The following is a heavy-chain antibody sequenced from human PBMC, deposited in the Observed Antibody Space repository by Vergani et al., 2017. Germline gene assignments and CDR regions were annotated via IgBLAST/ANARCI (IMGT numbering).Heavy chain of an antibody. Sequence: QLQLQESGPGLVKPSETLSLTCTVPGGSITYGAFYWGWIRQSPGKGLEWIGSIYYSENKFYNPSLECRVTLSIDTTKNQFSLKLKSVTAADTAVYYCARCFRDEGMIYGGTVENWFDPWGQGTLVTVSS. CDR1: GGSITYGAFY. V-gene: IGHV4-39*01. CDR2: IYYSENK. CDR3: ARCFRDEGMIYGGTVENWFDP. D-gene: IGHD3-22*01. J-gene: IGHJ5*02.